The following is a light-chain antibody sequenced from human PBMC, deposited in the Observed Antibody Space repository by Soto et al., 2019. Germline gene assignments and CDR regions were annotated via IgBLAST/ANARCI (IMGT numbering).Light chain of an antibody. CDR1: QSVSSY. J-gene: IGKJ4*01. V-gene: IGKV3-15*01. CDR2: GAS. CDR3: QQYNNWPRT. Sequence: EIVMTQSPATLSVSPGDRATLSCRASQSVSSYLAWYQQKPGQSPRLLIYGASTRATGIPARFSGSESGTEFTLTISSLQSEDFAIYYCQQYNNWPRTFGGGTKVEIK.